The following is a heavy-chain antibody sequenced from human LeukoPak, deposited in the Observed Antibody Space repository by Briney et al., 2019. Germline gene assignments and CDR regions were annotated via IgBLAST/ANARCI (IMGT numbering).Heavy chain of an antibody. CDR3: ARESPAGGYYSYYFDY. V-gene: IGHV3-7*01. CDR1: GFTFSSYW. Sequence: GGSLRLSCAASGFTFSSYWMSWVRQAPGKGLEWVANIKQDGSEKYYVDSVKGRFTISRDNAKNSLYLQMNSLRAEDTAVYYCARESPAGGYYSYYFDYWGQGTLVTVSS. D-gene: IGHD3-3*01. J-gene: IGHJ4*02. CDR2: IKQDGSEK.